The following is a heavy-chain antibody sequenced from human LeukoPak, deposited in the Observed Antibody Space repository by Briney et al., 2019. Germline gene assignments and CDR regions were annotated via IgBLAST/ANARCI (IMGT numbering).Heavy chain of an antibody. CDR3: ARGWPFDY. Sequence: GGSLRLSCAASGFTFSDYYMSWIRQAPGKGLEWVANIKQDGSEKYYVDSVKGRFTISRDNAKNSLYLQMNSLRAEDTAVYYCARGWPFDYWGQGTLATVSS. D-gene: IGHD6-13*01. V-gene: IGHV3-7*01. CDR2: IKQDGSEK. J-gene: IGHJ4*02. CDR1: GFTFSDYY.